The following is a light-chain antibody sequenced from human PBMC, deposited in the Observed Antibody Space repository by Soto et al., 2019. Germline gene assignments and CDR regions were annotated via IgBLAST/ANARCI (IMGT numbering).Light chain of an antibody. CDR2: DES. V-gene: IGKV1-5*01. J-gene: IGKJ1*01. CDR1: KSIRSW. CDR3: QKYNTHXTWT. Sequence: SQMTQSPSTLSASVGDRVTITCRAIKSIRSWLDCYQQKPGKAPKLLIYDESSLEIGVPSRFSGSGSATELPITIRSMQPDDFATYYRQKYNTHXTWTSGQGTKL.